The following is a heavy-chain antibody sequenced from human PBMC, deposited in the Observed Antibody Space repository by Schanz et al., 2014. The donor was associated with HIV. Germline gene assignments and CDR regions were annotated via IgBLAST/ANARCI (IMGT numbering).Heavy chain of an antibody. V-gene: IGHV1-69*01. CDR3: ARGRYSGSYYNY. Sequence: QVQLVQSGAELKKPGASVKVSCKASGYTFTSYYIHWVRQAPGQGLEWLGLIMPKFGTSNYAQKFQGRVTITADESTSTAYMELSSLRSEDTAVYYCARGRYSGSYYNYWGQGTLVTVSS. CDR2: IMPKFGTS. D-gene: IGHD1-26*01. J-gene: IGHJ4*02. CDR1: GYTFTSYY.